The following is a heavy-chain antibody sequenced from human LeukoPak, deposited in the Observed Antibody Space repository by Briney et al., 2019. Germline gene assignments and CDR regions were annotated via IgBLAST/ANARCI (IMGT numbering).Heavy chain of an antibody. V-gene: IGHV4-4*09. CDR2: IYTSADI. J-gene: IGHJ2*01. Sequence: SETLSLTCTVTGASITSYYWTWIRQPPGKELEWIGNIYTSADINFNPSLKSRVTISLDASKRQFSLKLNSVSAADTAIYYCARSPFVGGVGATSWYIDLWGRGALVTVSS. D-gene: IGHD1-26*01. CDR3: ARSPFVGGVGATSWYIDL. CDR1: GASITSYY.